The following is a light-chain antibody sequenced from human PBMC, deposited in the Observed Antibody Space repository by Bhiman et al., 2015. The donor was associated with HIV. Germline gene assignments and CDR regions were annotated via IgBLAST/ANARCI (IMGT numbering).Light chain of an antibody. Sequence: QSALTQPASVSGSPGQSITISCSGTSSDIGGSDSVSWFQQHPGKVPKLIIYDVSNRPSGVSNRFSGSKSGNTASLTISGLQAEDEADYYCSSYSSSNTYVFGTGTKVTVL. J-gene: IGLJ1*01. CDR1: SSDIGGSDS. CDR2: DVS. V-gene: IGLV2-14*03. CDR3: SSYSSSNTYV.